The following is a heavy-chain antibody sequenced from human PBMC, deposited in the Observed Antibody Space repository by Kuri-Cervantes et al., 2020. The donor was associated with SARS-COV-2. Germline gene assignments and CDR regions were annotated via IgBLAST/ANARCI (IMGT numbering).Heavy chain of an antibody. V-gene: IGHV4-39*07. D-gene: IGHD6-19*01. Sequence: ESLKISCTVSGGSISSSSYYWGWIRQPPGKGLEWIGSIYHSGSTYYNPSLKSRVTISVDTSKNQFSLKLSSVTAADTAVYYCARFGIAVARSVDYWGQGILVTVSS. CDR2: IYHSGST. CDR1: GGSISSSSYY. J-gene: IGHJ4*02. CDR3: ARFGIAVARSVDY.